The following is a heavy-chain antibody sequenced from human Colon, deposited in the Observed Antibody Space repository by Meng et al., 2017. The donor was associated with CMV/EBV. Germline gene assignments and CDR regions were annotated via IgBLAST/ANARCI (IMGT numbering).Heavy chain of an antibody. J-gene: IGHJ6*02. CDR3: ARVSYSKSYYYYYGMDV. CDR1: GDFISHYYY. Sequence: SETLSLTCTVSGDFISHYYYWGWIRQPAEKGLEWIGSIHHTERTYYNPSLKSRATISVDTSKNQFYLKLSSVTAADTAVYYCARVSYSKSYYYYYGMDVWGQGTPVTVSS. D-gene: IGHD1-26*01. V-gene: IGHV4-38-2*02. CDR2: IHHTERT.